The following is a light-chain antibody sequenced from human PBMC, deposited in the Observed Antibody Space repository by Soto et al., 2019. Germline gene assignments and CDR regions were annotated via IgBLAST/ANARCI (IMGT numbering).Light chain of an antibody. J-gene: IGKJ2*01. Sequence: EIVLTQSPGTLSLSPGERATLSCRASQSVSSTYLAWYQQKPGQAPRLLIYGASSRATGIPDRFSGSGSGTDFTLTISRLESEDFAVYYCQQYNNWPPYTFGQGTKVDIK. CDR3: QQYNNWPPYT. CDR1: QSVSSTY. CDR2: GAS. V-gene: IGKV3-20*01.